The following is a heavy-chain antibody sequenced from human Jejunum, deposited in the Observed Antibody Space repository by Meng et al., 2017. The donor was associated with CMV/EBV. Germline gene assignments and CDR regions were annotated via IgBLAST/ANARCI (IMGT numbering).Heavy chain of an antibody. V-gene: IGHV4-59*01. Sequence: GRSISRDHCSWLRQPPGKGLEFIGSIYYRGNTHQHPSLKSRVTISADPSKNRISLQLTSVTAADTAVYYCARVSPDYGGNSYFDYWGQGILVTVSS. CDR1: GRSISRDH. CDR3: ARVSPDYGGNSYFDY. J-gene: IGHJ4*02. D-gene: IGHD4-23*01. CDR2: IYYRGNT.